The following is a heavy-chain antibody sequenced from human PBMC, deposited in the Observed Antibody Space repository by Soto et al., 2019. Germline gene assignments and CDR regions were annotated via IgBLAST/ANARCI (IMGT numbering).Heavy chain of an antibody. CDR2: IFYSGVT. V-gene: IGHV4-59*01. D-gene: IGHD6-19*01. CDR3: ARVGSSGWSPDY. CDR1: CGSISGYY. J-gene: IGHJ4*02. Sequence: SETLSLTCTVSCGSISGYYWTWIRQPPGKGLEWIGYIFYSGVTNYNPSLKSRVTLSVDTSKNQFSLKLRSVTAADTAVYYCARVGSSGWSPDYWGRGTLVTVSS.